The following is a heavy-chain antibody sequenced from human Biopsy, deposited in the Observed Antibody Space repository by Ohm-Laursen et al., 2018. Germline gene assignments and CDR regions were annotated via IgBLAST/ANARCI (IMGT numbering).Heavy chain of an antibody. D-gene: IGHD2-2*02. Sequence: TQTLTLTCTLSGFSLNTRGMSVTWIRQPPGKALEWLAPLYLDDAKFYSESLKTRLTISKGTSENHVVLTLSDVAPVDTATYYCARIPILVVPAAIVYRHRRHLQGLDVWGQGTTVIVSS. CDR2: LYLDDAK. J-gene: IGHJ6*02. V-gene: IGHV2-70*16. CDR3: ARIPILVVPAAIVYRHRRHLQGLDV. CDR1: GFSLNTRGMS.